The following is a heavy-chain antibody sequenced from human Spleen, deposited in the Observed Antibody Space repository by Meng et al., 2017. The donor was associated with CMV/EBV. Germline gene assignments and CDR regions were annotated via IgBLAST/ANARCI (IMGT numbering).Heavy chain of an antibody. CDR1: GGSISSYY. CDR3: ARQQWELKWFDP. D-gene: IGHD1-26*01. CDR2: IYTSGST. V-gene: IGHV4-4*07. J-gene: IGHJ5*02. Sequence: QVQLQESGPGLVKPSXXXXPTCTVSGGSISSYYWSWIRQPAGKGLEWIGRIYTSGSTNYNPSLKSRVTMSVDTSKNQFSLKLSSVTAADTAVYYCARQQWELKWFDPWGQGTLVTVSS.